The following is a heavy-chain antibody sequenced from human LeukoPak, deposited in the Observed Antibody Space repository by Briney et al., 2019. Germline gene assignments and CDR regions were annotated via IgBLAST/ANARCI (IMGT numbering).Heavy chain of an antibody. Sequence: GESLKISCQSSGYSFTTYWIGWVRQMPGKGLEWMGIIYPGDSDTRYSPSFQGQVTISADKSISTAYLQWSSLKASDTAMYYCARHAYYYDSSGYPDYWGQGTLVTVSS. D-gene: IGHD3-22*01. CDR1: GYSFTTYW. CDR3: ARHAYYYDSSGYPDY. V-gene: IGHV5-51*01. J-gene: IGHJ4*02. CDR2: IYPGDSDT.